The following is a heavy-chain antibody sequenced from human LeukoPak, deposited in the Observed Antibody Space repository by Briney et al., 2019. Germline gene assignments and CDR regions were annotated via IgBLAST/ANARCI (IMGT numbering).Heavy chain of an antibody. Sequence: GGSLRLSCATSGFTFSPYPMHWVRQAPGKGLEWVAVTAYDGGNIFYAPSVRGRFTISRDNSRGTLSLQMNSLKVEDTALYYCVRDPSARFYFDYWGQGTLVTVSS. V-gene: IGHV3-30*03. CDR3: VRDPSARFYFDY. CDR2: TAYDGGNI. D-gene: IGHD6-6*01. J-gene: IGHJ4*02. CDR1: GFTFSPYP.